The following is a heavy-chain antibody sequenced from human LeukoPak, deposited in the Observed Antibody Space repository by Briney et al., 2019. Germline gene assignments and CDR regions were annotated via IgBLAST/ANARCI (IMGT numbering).Heavy chain of an antibody. CDR2: IRYDGRSK. Sequence: PGGSLRLSCAASGFTLSNYGMHWVRQAPGKGLEWVAFIRYDGRSKYYAESVKGRFTISRDNSKNTLYLQMNSLRAEDTAVYCCAKDLEIRLPAENFDYWGQGTLVTVSS. D-gene: IGHD6-25*01. CDR1: GFTLSNYG. CDR3: AKDLEIRLPAENFDY. J-gene: IGHJ4*02. V-gene: IGHV3-30*02.